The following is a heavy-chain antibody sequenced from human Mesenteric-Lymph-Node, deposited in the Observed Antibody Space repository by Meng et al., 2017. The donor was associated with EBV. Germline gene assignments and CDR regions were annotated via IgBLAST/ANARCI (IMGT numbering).Heavy chain of an antibody. CDR2: VYYSGST. J-gene: IGHJ5*02. CDR3: ARENPARGNWFDP. CDR1: GGSVSSTSYY. V-gene: IGHV4-61*01. D-gene: IGHD3-10*01. Sequence: QGQVKEPGPGLVKPSETLSLTCTVSGGSVSSTSYYWSWIRQPPGKRLEWIGYVYYSGSTNYNPSLKSRVTISVDTSKNQFSLNLYSVTAADTAVYYCARENPARGNWFDPWGQGALVTVSS.